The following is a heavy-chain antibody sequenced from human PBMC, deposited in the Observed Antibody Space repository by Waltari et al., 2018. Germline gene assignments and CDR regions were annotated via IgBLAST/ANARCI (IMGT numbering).Heavy chain of an antibody. V-gene: IGHV3-30*02. CDR2: IRSDGIDK. J-gene: IGHJ4*02. CDR3: AKEGVDCSRGSCYGFDY. D-gene: IGHD2-15*01. CDR1: GFSFRSYG. Sequence: QVQLVESGGGVVQPGGSLRLSCAASGFSFRSYGIPWVRQPPGKGLEWVAFIRSDGIDKYYVDSVRSRFTVSRDNIKDTLDMQMNSLRIEDTAVYYCAKEGVDCSRGSCYGFDYWGQGALVTVSS.